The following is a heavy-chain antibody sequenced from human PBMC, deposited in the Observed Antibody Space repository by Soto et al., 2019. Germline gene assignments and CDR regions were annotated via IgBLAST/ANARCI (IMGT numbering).Heavy chain of an antibody. CDR2: IYYSGST. V-gene: IGHV4-59*01. D-gene: IGHD3-3*01. Sequence: QVQLQESGPGLVKPSETLSLTCTVSGGSISSYYWSWIRQPPGKGLEWIGYIYYSGSTNYNPSLKSRVTISVDTSKNQCSLKLSSVTVADTAVYYCAGITIFGVADDAFDIWGQGTMVTVSS. CDR3: AGITIFGVADDAFDI. J-gene: IGHJ3*02. CDR1: GGSISSYY.